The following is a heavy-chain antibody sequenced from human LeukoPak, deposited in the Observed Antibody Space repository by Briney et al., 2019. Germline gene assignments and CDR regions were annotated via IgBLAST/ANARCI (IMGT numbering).Heavy chain of an antibody. CDR1: GGSITSGDYY. CDR2: MYYSGST. J-gene: IGHJ5*02. V-gene: IGHV4-30-4*01. D-gene: IGHD3-22*01. CDR3: ARPYYYDSRIDP. Sequence: PSETLSLTCTVSGGSITSGDYYWSWIRQPPGKGLEWIAYMYYSGSTYYNPSLKSRVTMSADTSKNQFSLKLSSVTAADTAVYCCARPYYYDSRIDPWGQGTLVTVSS.